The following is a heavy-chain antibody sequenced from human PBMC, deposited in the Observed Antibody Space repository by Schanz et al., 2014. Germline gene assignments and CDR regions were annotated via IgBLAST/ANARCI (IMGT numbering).Heavy chain of an antibody. CDR1: GFTFSTHA. CDR3: AKNQYDDVDLSSFYFDF. J-gene: IGHJ4*02. Sequence: EMQLLESGGGLIQPGGSLRLSCAASGFTFSTHAMSWVRQAPGKGLEWVSGFDAHDGRAYYADSAKGRFTISRDSSKNTLYLQMNSLRPEDTAIYYCAKNQYDDVDLSSFYFDFWGQGTLVTVSS. V-gene: IGHV3-23*01. D-gene: IGHD3-10*02. CDR2: FDAHDGRA.